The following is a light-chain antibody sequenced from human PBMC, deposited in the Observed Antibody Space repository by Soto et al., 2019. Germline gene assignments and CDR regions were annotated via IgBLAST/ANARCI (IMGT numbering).Light chain of an antibody. Sequence: EIVLTQSPGTLSLSPGQRATLSCRASESISRDYLAWYQQRLGQAPRLLIYGASSGATGIPDRFSGSGSGTAFTRNISILESEDFAIYYCQQYGGVPYTFGQGTKLEIK. CDR2: GAS. CDR3: QQYGGVPYT. V-gene: IGKV3-20*01. J-gene: IGKJ2*01. CDR1: ESISRDY.